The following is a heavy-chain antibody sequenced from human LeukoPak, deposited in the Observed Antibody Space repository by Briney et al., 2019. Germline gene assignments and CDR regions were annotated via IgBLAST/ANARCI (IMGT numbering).Heavy chain of an antibody. D-gene: IGHD3-16*01. CDR3: ARAVRDDYVWGSSSYYFDY. CDR1: GGSFSGYH. V-gene: IGHV4-34*01. J-gene: IGHJ4*02. Sequence: SSETLSLTCAVYGGSFSGYHWSWIRQPPGKGLEWIGEINHSGSTNYNPSLKSRVTISVDTSKNQFSLKLSSVTAADTAVYYCARAVRDDYVWGSSSYYFDYWGQGTLVTVSS. CDR2: INHSGST.